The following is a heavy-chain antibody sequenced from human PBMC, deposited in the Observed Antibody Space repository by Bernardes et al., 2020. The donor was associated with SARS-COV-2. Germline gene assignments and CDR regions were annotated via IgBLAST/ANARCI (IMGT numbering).Heavy chain of an antibody. V-gene: IGHV4-39*01. CDR2: IYYSGST. Sequence: SETLSLTCTVSGGSISSSSYYWGWIRQPPGKGLEWIGSIYYSGSTYYNPSLKSRVTISVDTSKNQFSLKLSSVTAADTAVYYCASRGLRTPFDPLGFWFDPWGQGTLVTVSS. CDR3: ASRGLRTPFDPLGFWFDP. CDR1: GGSISSSSYY. J-gene: IGHJ5*02. D-gene: IGHD3-9*01.